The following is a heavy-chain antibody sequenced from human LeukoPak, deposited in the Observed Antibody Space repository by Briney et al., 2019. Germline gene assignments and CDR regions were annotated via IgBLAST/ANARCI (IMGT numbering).Heavy chain of an antibody. V-gene: IGHV1-18*01. D-gene: IGHD5-18*01. Sequence: ASVKVSCKASGYTFTSYGISWVRQAPGQGLEWMGWISAYNGNTNYAQKLQGRVTMTTDTSTSTAYMELRSLRSDDTAVYYCARALSRSVPPGYSYGRDYYYYYYMDVRGKGTTVTVSS. J-gene: IGHJ6*03. CDR3: ARALSRSVPPGYSYGRDYYYYYYMDV. CDR2: ISAYNGNT. CDR1: GYTFTSYG.